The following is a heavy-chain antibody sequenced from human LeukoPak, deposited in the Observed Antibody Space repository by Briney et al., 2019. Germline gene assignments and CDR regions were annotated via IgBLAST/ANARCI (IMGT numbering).Heavy chain of an antibody. J-gene: IGHJ5*02. CDR2: IYYSGST. Sequence: SETLSLTCIVSGVSISNSSYYWGWIRQPPGKGLERIGSIYYSGSTYYNPSLKSRVTISVDTSKNQFSLKLSSVTAADTAVYYCARVIRYGYVVNNWFDPWGQGTLVTVSS. CDR1: GVSISNSSYY. CDR3: ARVIRYGYVVNNWFDP. V-gene: IGHV4-39*07. D-gene: IGHD5-12*01.